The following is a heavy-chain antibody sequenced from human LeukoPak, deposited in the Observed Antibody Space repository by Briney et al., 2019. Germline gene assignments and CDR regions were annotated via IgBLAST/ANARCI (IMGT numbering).Heavy chain of an antibody. J-gene: IGHJ6*03. CDR1: GFTFSNYW. Sequence: GGSLRLSCAASGFTFSNYWMTWVRQAPGKGLEWVADIKQEGSEKLYVNSVRGGFTISRDNAKMSLFLQMNSLRAEDTAVYYCARDNGVVHGVYYMDVWGKGTTVTVS. CDR2: IKQEGSEK. CDR3: ARDNGVVHGVYYMDV. D-gene: IGHD3-3*01. V-gene: IGHV3-7*01.